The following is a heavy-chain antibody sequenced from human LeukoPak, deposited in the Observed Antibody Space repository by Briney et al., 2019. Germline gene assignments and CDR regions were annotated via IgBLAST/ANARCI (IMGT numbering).Heavy chain of an antibody. Sequence: ASETLSLTCAVYGGSFSGYYWSWIRQPPGKGLEWIGEINHSGSTNYNPSLKSRVTISVDTSKSQFSLKLSSVTAADTAVYYCARIGVPWLQFSYFDYWGQGTLVTVSS. CDR3: ARIGVPWLQFSYFDY. CDR2: INHSGST. CDR1: GGSFSGYY. D-gene: IGHD5-24*01. J-gene: IGHJ4*02. V-gene: IGHV4-34*01.